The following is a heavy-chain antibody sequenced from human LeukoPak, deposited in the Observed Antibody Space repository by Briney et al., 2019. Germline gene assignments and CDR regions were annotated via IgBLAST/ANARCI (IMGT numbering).Heavy chain of an antibody. CDR3: ARDGGYSYGYGDAFDI. CDR1: GGSISSGGYY. J-gene: IGHJ3*02. V-gene: IGHV4-31*03. Sequence: PSQTLSLTCTVSGGSISSGGYYWSWIRQHPGKGLEWIGYIYYSGSTYYNPSLKSRATISVDTSKNQFSLKLSSVTAADTAVYYCARDGGYSYGYGDAFDIWGQGTMVTVSS. D-gene: IGHD5-18*01. CDR2: IYYSGST.